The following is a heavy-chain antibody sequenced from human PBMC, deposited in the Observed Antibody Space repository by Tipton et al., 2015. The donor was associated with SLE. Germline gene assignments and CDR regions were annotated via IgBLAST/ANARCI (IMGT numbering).Heavy chain of an antibody. V-gene: IGHV3-33*06. CDR1: GFTFSSYG. CDR2: IWYDGSNK. CDR3: AKGGSGSSGRSFDI. D-gene: IGHD1-26*01. J-gene: IGHJ3*02. Sequence: SLRLSCAASGFTFSSYGMHWVRQAPGKGLEWVAVIWYDGSNKYYADSVKGRFTISRDNSKNTLYLQMNSLRAEDTAVYYCAKGGSGSSGRSFDIWGQGTMVTVSS.